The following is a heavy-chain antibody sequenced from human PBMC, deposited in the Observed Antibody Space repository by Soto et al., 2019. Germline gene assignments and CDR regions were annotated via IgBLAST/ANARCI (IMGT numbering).Heavy chain of an antibody. J-gene: IGHJ6*02. CDR3: AREVWLYGMDV. Sequence: SETLSLTCTVSGGSIDNGDYYWNWIRQPPGKGLEWLGYIYFSGDTYYKPSLRSRVSISLDTSKNQFSLKLSSVTAADTAVYYCAREVWLYGMDVWGQGTTVTVSS. D-gene: IGHD1-20*01. CDR2: IYFSGDT. V-gene: IGHV4-30-4*01. CDR1: GGSIDNGDYY.